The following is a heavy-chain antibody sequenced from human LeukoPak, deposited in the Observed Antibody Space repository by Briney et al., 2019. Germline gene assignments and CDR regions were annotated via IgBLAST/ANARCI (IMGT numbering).Heavy chain of an antibody. J-gene: IGHJ4*02. D-gene: IGHD6-6*01. CDR3: ARDPGGQHSSSSARGYDY. CDR2: IYYSGST. V-gene: IGHV4-39*07. Sequence: SETLSLTCTVSGASISSTTYYWGWIRQPPRKGLEWIASIYYSGSTYYNPSLKSRVTISVDTSKNQFSLKLSSVTAADTAVYYCARDPGGQHSSSSARGYDYWGQGTLVTVSS. CDR1: GASISSTTYY.